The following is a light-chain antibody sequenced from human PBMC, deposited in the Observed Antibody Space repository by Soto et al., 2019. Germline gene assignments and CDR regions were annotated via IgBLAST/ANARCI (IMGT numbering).Light chain of an antibody. J-gene: IGLJ2*01. CDR3: GTWDSSLSAGV. Sequence: QSVLTQPPSVSAAPGQKVTISCSGSSSNIGNNYVSWYQQLPGTAPKLLIYENNKRPSGIPDRFSGYKSGTSATLGITGLQTGDEADYYCGTWDSSLSAGVFGGGTKVTVL. CDR1: SSNIGNNY. CDR2: ENN. V-gene: IGLV1-51*02.